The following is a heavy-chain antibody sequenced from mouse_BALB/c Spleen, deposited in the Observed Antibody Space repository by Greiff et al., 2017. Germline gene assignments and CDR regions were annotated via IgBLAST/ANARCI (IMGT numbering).Heavy chain of an antibody. D-gene: IGHD2-4*01. J-gene: IGHJ4*01. CDR3: TKGLPSYAMDY. V-gene: IGHV1-5*01. CDR1: GYTFTSYW. Sequence: EVQLQQSGTVLARPGASVKMSCKASGYTFTSYWMHWVKQRPGQGLEWIGAIYPGNSDTSYNQKFKGKAKLTAVTSTSTAYMELSSLTNEDSAVYYCTKGLPSYAMDYWGQGTSVTVSS. CDR2: IYPGNSDT.